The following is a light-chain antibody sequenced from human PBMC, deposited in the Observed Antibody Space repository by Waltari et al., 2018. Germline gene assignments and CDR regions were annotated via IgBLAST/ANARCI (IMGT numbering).Light chain of an antibody. CDR2: KVS. V-gene: IGKV2-30*02. Sequence: VVMTQSPLSLPVTLGQPASISCKSSQSLVHSDGNTYLAWFQQRPGQSPRRLLYKVSNRESGVPDRFSASGSGTDFTLKISRVEAEDVGVYYCMQGTHWPLTFGGGTKVEIK. CDR3: MQGTHWPLT. J-gene: IGKJ4*01. CDR1: QSLVHSDGNTY.